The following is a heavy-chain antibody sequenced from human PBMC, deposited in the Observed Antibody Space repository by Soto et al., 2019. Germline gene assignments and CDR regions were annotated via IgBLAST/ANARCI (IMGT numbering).Heavy chain of an antibody. J-gene: IGHJ6*02. V-gene: IGHV1-3*01. D-gene: IGHD5-12*01. CDR3: AREEGGDNLLYYGMDV. CDR1: GYTFTSYA. CDR2: INAGNGNT. Sequence: GASVKVSCKASGYTFTSYAMHWVRQAPGQRLEWMGWINAGNGNTKYSQKFQGRVTITRDTSASTAYMELSSLRSEDTAVYYCAREEGGDNLLYYGMDVWGQGTTVTFSS.